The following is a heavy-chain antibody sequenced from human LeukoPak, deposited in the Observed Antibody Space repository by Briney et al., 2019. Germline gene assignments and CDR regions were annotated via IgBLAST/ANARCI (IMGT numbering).Heavy chain of an antibody. CDR3: ARDDQTGYSSSWYYYYYGMDV. J-gene: IGHJ6*02. D-gene: IGHD6-13*01. V-gene: IGHV3-21*01. CDR2: ISSSSSFL. Sequence: GGSLRLSCAASGFTFSSYSMNWVRQAPGKGLEWVSSISSSSSFLYYADSVKGRFTISRDNAKNSLYLQMNSLRAEDTAVYYCARDDQTGYSSSWYYYYYGMDVWGQGTTVTVSS. CDR1: GFTFSSYS.